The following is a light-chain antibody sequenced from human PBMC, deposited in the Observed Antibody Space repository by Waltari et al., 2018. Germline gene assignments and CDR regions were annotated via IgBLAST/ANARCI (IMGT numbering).Light chain of an antibody. Sequence: SYALTQPPALSVSPGQTATITSSGEHLESKLVYWYKQKAGQSPVLVVFQDKKRPSGIPERFSGSNSGNTATLIISGSQAMDEADYYCQAWDSGSYVVFGGGTKLTVL. CDR3: QAWDSGSYVV. CDR1: HLESKL. CDR2: QDK. J-gene: IGLJ2*01. V-gene: IGLV3-1*01.